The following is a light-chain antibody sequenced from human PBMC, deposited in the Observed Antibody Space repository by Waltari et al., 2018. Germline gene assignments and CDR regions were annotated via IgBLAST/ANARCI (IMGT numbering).Light chain of an antibody. CDR3: SAWDKSLSAWV. J-gene: IGLJ3*02. Sequence: QAGLTQPPSVSKGLRQTATLTCTGNDNNVCHQGAAWLQQHQGHPPKLLSYRNNNRPSGISQRLSASRSGNIASLTITGLQPEDEADYYCSAWDKSLSAWVFGGGTKLTVL. CDR1: DNNVCHQG. CDR2: RNN. V-gene: IGLV10-54*01.